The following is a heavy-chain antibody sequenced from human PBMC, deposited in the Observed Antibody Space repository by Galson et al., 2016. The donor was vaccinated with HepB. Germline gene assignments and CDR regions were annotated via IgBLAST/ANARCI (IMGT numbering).Heavy chain of an antibody. V-gene: IGHV1-69*10. J-gene: IGHJ4*02. CDR3: ARTPIEPLVYAIPKTFDY. D-gene: IGHD2-8*01. Sequence: SVKVSCKASGGTFNSMAISWLRQAPGQRLDWMGGIIPMMGVANYAQKFPGIVTRTADTSKITVYMELSTLSSEDTAVYFCARTPIEPLVYAIPKTFDYWGQGTLVTVSS. CDR2: IIPMMGVA. CDR1: GGTFNSMA.